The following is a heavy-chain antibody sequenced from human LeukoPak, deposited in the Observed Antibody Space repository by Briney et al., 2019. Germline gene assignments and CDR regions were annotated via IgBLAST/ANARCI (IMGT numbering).Heavy chain of an antibody. Sequence: SGGSLRLSCAASGFTVSSNYMSWVRQAPGKGLEWVSIIYSGSSTNYADSVKGRFTISRDNSKNTLYLQMNSLRAEDTAVYYCASGSGSYRTPYYYMDVWGKGTTVTVSS. J-gene: IGHJ6*03. D-gene: IGHD3-10*01. CDR2: IYSGSST. CDR3: ASGSGSYRTPYYYMDV. CDR1: GFTVSSNY. V-gene: IGHV3-53*01.